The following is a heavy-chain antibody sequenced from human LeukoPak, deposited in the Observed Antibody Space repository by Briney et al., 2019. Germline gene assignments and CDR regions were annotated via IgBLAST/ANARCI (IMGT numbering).Heavy chain of an antibody. CDR2: INWHGTT. D-gene: IGHD3-22*01. Sequence: GGSLRLSCAASGFTFEDYTMHWVRQATGKTLEWVSLINWHGTTYYTDSVKGRFTISRDNSKNSLYLQMDTLTSEDTAFYYCVKDLSYESSGSVFDHWGQGTLVTVSS. J-gene: IGHJ4*02. V-gene: IGHV3-43*01. CDR1: GFTFEDYT. CDR3: VKDLSYESSGSVFDH.